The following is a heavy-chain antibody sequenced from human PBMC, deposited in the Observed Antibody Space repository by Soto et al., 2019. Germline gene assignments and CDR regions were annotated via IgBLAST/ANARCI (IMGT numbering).Heavy chain of an antibody. CDR1: GFTFSNFW. D-gene: IGHD6-6*01. J-gene: IGHJ6*02. CDR3: VIPTRSVRGMGV. Sequence: EVQLVESGGGLAQPGGSLRLSCAASGFTFSNFWMSWARQAPGKGLEWVANIKGDGCVTQYVASVEGRFTISRDNAKYSLYLQMNSLRVEDTALYYCVIPTRSVRGMGVWGQGTTVTVSS. CDR2: IKGDGCVT. V-gene: IGHV3-7*03.